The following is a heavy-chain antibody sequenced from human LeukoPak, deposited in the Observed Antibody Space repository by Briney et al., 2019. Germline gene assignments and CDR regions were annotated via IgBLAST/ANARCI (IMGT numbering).Heavy chain of an antibody. D-gene: IGHD6-13*01. V-gene: IGHV4-59*12. Sequence: SETLSLTCTVSGGSISGYYWSWIRQPPGKGLEWIGYIYYSGSTKYNPSLKSRVIISADTSKNQFSLKLSSVTAADTAVYYCAGSIAALDYYYYGMDVWGQGTTVTVSS. J-gene: IGHJ6*02. CDR3: AGSIAALDYYYYGMDV. CDR2: IYYSGST. CDR1: GGSISGYY.